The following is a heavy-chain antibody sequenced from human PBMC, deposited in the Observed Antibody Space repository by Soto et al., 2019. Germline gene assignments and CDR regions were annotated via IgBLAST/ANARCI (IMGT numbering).Heavy chain of an antibody. V-gene: IGHV2-5*01. CDR2: IYWNDDK. D-gene: IGHD4-4*01. CDR1: GFSLSSGGAG. Sequence: SGPTLVNPTHTLTLTCTFCGFSLSSGGAGVGWIRQPPGKGLEWLALIYWNDDKRYSPSLKSRLTITKDNSKNQVVLLMTNMDPVDTSKYYCAHRGYANYTRDKWFDPLGQGTLVTVSS. CDR3: AHRGYANYTRDKWFDP. J-gene: IGHJ5*02.